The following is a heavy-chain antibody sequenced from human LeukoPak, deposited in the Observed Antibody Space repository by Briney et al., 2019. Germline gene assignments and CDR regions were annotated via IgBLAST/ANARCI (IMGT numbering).Heavy chain of an antibody. CDR3: ARAKAYCGGDCYSYYFDY. CDR1: GGTFSSYA. J-gene: IGHJ4*02. V-gene: IGHV1-69*04. Sequence: ASVKVSCKASGGTFSSYAISWVRQAPGQGLEWMGRIIPILGIANYAQKFQGRVTITADKSTSTAYMELSGLRSEDTAVYYCARAKAYCGGDCYSYYFDYWGQGTLVTVSS. CDR2: IIPILGIA. D-gene: IGHD2-21*02.